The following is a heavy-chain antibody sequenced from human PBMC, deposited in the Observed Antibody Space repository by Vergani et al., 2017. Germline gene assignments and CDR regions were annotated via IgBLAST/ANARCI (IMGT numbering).Heavy chain of an antibody. CDR2: IYYSGST. D-gene: IGHD1-26*01. J-gene: IGHJ3*02. CDR1: GGSISSHY. CDR3: ARGRGGSYPWDYAFDI. V-gene: IGHV4-59*11. Sequence: QVQLQESGPGLVKPSETLSLTCTVSGGSISSHYWSWIRQPPGKGLEWIGYIYYSGSTNYNPSLKSRVTISVDTSKNQFSLKLSSVTAADTAVYYCARGRGGSYPWDYAFDIWGQGTMVTVSS.